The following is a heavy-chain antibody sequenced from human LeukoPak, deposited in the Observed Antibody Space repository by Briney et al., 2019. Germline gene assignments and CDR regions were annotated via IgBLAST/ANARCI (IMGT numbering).Heavy chain of an antibody. V-gene: IGHV3-33*08. J-gene: IGHJ4*02. Sequence: GGSLRLSCAASGFTFKNNAMTWVRQAPGKGLEWVAVIWNDGSNKYYADSVKGRVTISRDNSKNTLYLQINSLRAEDTAVYYCARDANEWYYFDYWGQGTLVTVSS. CDR2: IWNDGSNK. CDR3: ARDANEWYYFDY. CDR1: GFTFKNNA. D-gene: IGHD3-3*01.